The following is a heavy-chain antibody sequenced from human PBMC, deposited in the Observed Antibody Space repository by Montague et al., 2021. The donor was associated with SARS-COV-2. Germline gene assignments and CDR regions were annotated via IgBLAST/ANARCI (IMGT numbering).Heavy chain of an antibody. D-gene: IGHD1-14*01. CDR2: ISYDGSNK. CDR3: AREGLTGNLAHFDY. Sequence: SLRLSCAASGFTFSFYAMRWVRQAPGKGLEWVAVISYDGSNKYYADSVRGRFTISRDNSKTTLYLQMNSLRAEDTAVYYCAREGLTGNLAHFDYWGQGTLVTVSA. CDR1: GFTFSFYA. V-gene: IGHV3-30-3*01. J-gene: IGHJ4*02.